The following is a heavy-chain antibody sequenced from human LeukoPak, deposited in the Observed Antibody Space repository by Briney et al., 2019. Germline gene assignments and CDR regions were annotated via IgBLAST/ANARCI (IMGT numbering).Heavy chain of an antibody. V-gene: IGHV3-48*03. CDR1: GFTFSSYE. CDR3: AGATNAALGTGNFDY. Sequence: GGSLRLSCAASGFTFSSYEMIWVRQAPGKGLEWVSCIGRDGTTTHYADSVLGRFTISRDNARNSLFMQLNSLRAEDTAIYYCAGATNAALGTGNFDYWGQRALVTVSS. D-gene: IGHD6-25*01. CDR2: IGRDGTTT. J-gene: IGHJ4*02.